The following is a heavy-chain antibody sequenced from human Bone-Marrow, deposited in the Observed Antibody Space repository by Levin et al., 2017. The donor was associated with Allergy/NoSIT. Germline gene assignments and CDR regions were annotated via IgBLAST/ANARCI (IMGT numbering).Heavy chain of an antibody. J-gene: IGHJ5*02. CDR1: GFTFSSYG. V-gene: IGHV3-33*01. CDR3: ARAVVHYYGSGRGVGWFDP. Sequence: GGSLRLSCAASGFTFSSYGMHWVRQAPGKGLEWVAVIWYDGSNKYYADSVKGRFTISRDNSKNTLYLQMNSLRAEDTAVYYCARAVVHYYGSGRGVGWFDPWGQGTLVTVSS. CDR2: IWYDGSNK. D-gene: IGHD3-10*01.